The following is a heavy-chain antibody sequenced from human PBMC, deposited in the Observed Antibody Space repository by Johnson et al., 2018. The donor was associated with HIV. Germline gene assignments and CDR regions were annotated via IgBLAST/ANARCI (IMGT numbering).Heavy chain of an antibody. CDR1: GFTFDNYG. V-gene: IGHV3-20*04. J-gene: IGHJ3*02. CDR3: ARVSNPQYCSSTSCSGWDGAFDI. Sequence: VQLVESGGGLVQPGRSLRLSCAASGFTFDNYGMSWVRQGPGKGLEWVSGSSWNGGRTSYADSVKGRFIISSDNSKNTLYLQMNSLRAEDTAVYYCARVSNPQYCSSTSCSGWDGAFDIWGQGTMVTVSS. D-gene: IGHD2-2*01. CDR2: SSWNGGRT.